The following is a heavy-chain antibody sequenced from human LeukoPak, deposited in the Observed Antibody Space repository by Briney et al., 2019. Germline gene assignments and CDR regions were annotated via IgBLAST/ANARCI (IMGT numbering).Heavy chain of an antibody. J-gene: IGHJ5*02. CDR2: IEPSDSYT. CDR3: ARHLSGYSSSWGWFDP. D-gene: IGHD6-13*01. CDR1: GYIFSNYW. V-gene: IGHV5-10-1*01. Sequence: GESLQISCKGSGYIFSNYWIGWGRQMPGEGLEWMGRIEPSDSYTNYSPSFQGHVTISADKSISTAYLQWSSLKASDTAMYYCARHLSGYSSSWGWFDPWGQGTLVTVSS.